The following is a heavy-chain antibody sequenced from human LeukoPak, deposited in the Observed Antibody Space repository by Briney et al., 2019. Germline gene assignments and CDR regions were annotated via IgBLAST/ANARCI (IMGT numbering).Heavy chain of an antibody. J-gene: IGHJ4*02. CDR2: ISPSGTVI. V-gene: IGHV3-11*01. Sequence: GVSLRLSCSASGFTFTDYYMSWIRQARGKGLEWVSYISPSGTVIYYGDSVKGRFTISRDNAKKSLYLQMNSLRAEDTAVYYCARDYNCWGQGTLVTVSS. CDR1: GFTFTDYY. D-gene: IGHD3-10*01. CDR3: ARDYNC.